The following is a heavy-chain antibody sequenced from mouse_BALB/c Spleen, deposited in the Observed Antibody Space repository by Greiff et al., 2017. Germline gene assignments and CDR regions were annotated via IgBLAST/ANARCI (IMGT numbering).Heavy chain of an antibody. V-gene: IGHV1-54*01. Sequence: QVQLQQSGAELVRPGTSVKVSCKASGYAFTNYLIEWVKQRPGQGLEWIGVINPGSGGTNYNEKFKGKATLTADKSSSTAYMQLSSLTSDDSAVYFCAREGGIYYDYGGAWFAYWGQGTLVTVSA. J-gene: IGHJ3*01. D-gene: IGHD2-4*01. CDR1: GYAFTNYL. CDR2: INPGSGGT. CDR3: AREGGIYYDYGGAWFAY.